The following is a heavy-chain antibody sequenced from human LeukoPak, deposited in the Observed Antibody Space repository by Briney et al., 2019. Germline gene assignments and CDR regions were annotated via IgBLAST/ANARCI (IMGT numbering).Heavy chain of an antibody. CDR1: GGSISSGDYY. CDR3: ARSRRWLQDTLDY. J-gene: IGHJ4*02. CDR2: IYYSGST. V-gene: IGHV4-61*08. D-gene: IGHD5-24*01. Sequence: PSQTLSLTCTVSGGSISSGDYYWSWIRQPPGKGLEWIGYIYYSGSTNYNPSLKSRVTISVDTSKNQFSLKLSSVTAADTAVYYCARSRRWLQDTLDYWGQGTLVTVSS.